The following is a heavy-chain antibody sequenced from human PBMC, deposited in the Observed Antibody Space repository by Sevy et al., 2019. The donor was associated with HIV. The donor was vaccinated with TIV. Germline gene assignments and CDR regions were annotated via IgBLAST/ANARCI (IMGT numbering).Heavy chain of an antibody. CDR2: ISSSSSYI. CDR3: ARDPVWDIVVVPAARNHNWFDP. CDR1: GFTFSSYS. J-gene: IGHJ5*02. Sequence: GGSLRLSCAASGFTFSSYSMNWVRQAPGKGLEWVSSISSSSSYIYYADSVKGRFTISRDNAKNSLYLQMNSLRAEDTAVYYCARDPVWDIVVVPAARNHNWFDPWGQGTLLTVSS. V-gene: IGHV3-21*01. D-gene: IGHD2-2*01.